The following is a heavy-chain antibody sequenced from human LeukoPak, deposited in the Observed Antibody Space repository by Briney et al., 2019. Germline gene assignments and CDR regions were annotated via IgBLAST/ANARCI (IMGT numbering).Heavy chain of an antibody. CDR2: IYYSGST. J-gene: IGHJ4*02. CDR3: ARIIAGSSAYFDY. D-gene: IGHD2-2*01. CDR1: GGSVSSGSYY. Sequence: LSETLSLTCTVSGGSVSSGSYYWSWIRQPPGKGLEWIGYIYYSGSTNYNPSLKSRVTISVDTSKNQFSLNLSSVTAADTAVYYCARIIAGSSAYFDYWGQGTLVTVSS. V-gene: IGHV4-61*01.